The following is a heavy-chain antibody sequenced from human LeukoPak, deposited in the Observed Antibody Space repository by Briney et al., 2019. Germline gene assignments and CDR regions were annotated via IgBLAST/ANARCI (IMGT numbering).Heavy chain of an antibody. CDR1: GSTFSSYG. V-gene: IGHV3-30*18. Sequence: GGSLRLSCAASGSTFSSYGMHGVREAPGKGLKWVAVISYDGSNKYYADSVKGRFTNSRDNSKNTLYLQMNRLRAEDTAEYYCAKDMDIVVVPAVMNGVDVWGQGTTVTVSS. J-gene: IGHJ6*02. D-gene: IGHD2-2*03. CDR2: ISYDGSNK. CDR3: AKDMDIVVVPAVMNGVDV.